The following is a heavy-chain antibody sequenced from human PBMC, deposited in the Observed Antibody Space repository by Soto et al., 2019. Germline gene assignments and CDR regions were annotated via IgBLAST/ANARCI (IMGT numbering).Heavy chain of an antibody. Sequence: QVQLVESGGGLVKPGGSLRLSCAASGFTFSDYYMSWIRQAPGKGLEWVSYISSSGSTIYYADSVKGRFTISRDNAKNLLYLQMNSLRAEDSAGYYCARSGYYDYMWGSYLLPVGGVGYYYMDVWGRGTTVIVSS. D-gene: IGHD3-16*02. J-gene: IGHJ6*03. CDR1: GFTFSDYY. CDR3: ARSGYYDYMWGSYLLPVGGVGYYYMDV. V-gene: IGHV3-11*01. CDR2: ISSSGSTI.